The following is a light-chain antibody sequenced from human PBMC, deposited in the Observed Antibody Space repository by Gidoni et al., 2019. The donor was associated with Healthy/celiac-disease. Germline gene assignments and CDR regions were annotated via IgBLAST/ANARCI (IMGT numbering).Light chain of an antibody. Sequence: IQMTPSPSSLSASAGDRVTITCRASQSISSYLNCYQQKPGKAPKLLIYAASMLQSVVPSWFGGSGAGTYFTLTISRLQQEDFATYYCQQSYSTPRTFGQGTKVEIK. CDR1: QSISSY. CDR2: AAS. CDR3: QQSYSTPRT. V-gene: IGKV1-39*01. J-gene: IGKJ1*01.